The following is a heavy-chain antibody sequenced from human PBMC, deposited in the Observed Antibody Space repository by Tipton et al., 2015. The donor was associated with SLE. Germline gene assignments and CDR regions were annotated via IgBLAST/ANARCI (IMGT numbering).Heavy chain of an antibody. CDR3: ASVHDRGVHY. CDR1: GFTFSSYA. CDR2: ISYDGSNK. J-gene: IGHJ4*02. D-gene: IGHD3-9*01. Sequence: SLRLSCAASGFTFSSYAMHWVRQAPGKGLEWVAVISYDGSNKYYADSVKCRFTISRDKSKNTLYSQMNSLRAEDTAVYYCASVHDRGVHYWGQGTLVPVSS. V-gene: IGHV3-30*04.